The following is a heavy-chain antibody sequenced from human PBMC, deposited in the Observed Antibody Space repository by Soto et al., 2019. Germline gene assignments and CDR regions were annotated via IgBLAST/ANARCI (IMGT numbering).Heavy chain of an antibody. D-gene: IGHD6-19*01. J-gene: IGHJ5*02. Sequence: ETLSLTCTVSGGSISSSSYYWGWIRQPPGKGLEWIGSIYYSGSTYYNPSLKSRVTISVDTSKNQFSLKLSSVTAADTAVYYCARGGWSDNWFVPWGQGTLVTVSS. CDR2: IYYSGST. CDR1: GGSISSSSYY. CDR3: ARGGWSDNWFVP. V-gene: IGHV4-39*07.